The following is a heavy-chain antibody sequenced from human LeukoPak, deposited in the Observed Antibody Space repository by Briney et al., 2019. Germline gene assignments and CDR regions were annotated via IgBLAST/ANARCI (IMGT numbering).Heavy chain of an antibody. V-gene: IGHV1-2*06. Sequence: ASVKVSFKASGYTFTVHYMHWVRQAPGQGLEWMGRINPNSGGTNYAQKFQGRVTMTRDTSISTAYMELSRLRSDDTAVYYCARDRDYVWGSYPNDALDIWGQGTMVTVSS. D-gene: IGHD3-16*02. CDR3: ARDRDYVWGSYPNDALDI. CDR1: GYTFTVHY. CDR2: INPNSGGT. J-gene: IGHJ3*02.